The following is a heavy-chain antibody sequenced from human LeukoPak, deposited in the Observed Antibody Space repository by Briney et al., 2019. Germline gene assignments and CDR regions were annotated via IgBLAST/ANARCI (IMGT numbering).Heavy chain of an antibody. D-gene: IGHD3-22*01. CDR3: AGTHYYETSGWGSELSPFDM. V-gene: IGHV5-51*01. CDR1: GTHFATYW. Sequence: GAPLQISCKGSGTHFATYWIAWVRQLPGKGLEWMEDIYPVDSDTRYSPTFQGQVTISVDKSTSTAYLQWSSLTASDTAMYYCAGTHYYETSGWGSELSPFDMWGRGKMVTVSS. J-gene: IGHJ3*02. CDR2: IYPVDSDT.